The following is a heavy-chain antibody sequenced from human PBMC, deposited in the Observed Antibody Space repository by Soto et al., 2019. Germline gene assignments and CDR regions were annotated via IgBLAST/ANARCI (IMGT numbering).Heavy chain of an antibody. V-gene: IGHV3-33*01. CDR1: GFTFSKYA. Sequence: QAHLVESGGGVAQPGRSLRLSCAASGFTFSKYAMHWVRQAPGMGRKWVAVIFHDGSNTYYADYVRGRFTVSRDNASKTLYLQMNSMRAEDTAVYYCAMLAVAGNIPVHFIDYWGQGTLVTVSS. CDR3: AMLAVAGNIPVHFIDY. J-gene: IGHJ4*02. D-gene: IGHD6-19*01. CDR2: IFHDGSNT.